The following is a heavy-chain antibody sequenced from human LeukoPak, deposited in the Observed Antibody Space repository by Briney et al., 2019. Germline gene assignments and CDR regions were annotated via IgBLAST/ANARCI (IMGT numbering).Heavy chain of an antibody. Sequence: SETLSLTCAVYGGSFSGYYWSWIRQPPGKGREGIGEINHSGSTNYNPSLKSRVTISVDTSKNQFSLKLSSVTAADTAVYYCARITESSSWSVWFDPWGQGTLVTVSS. D-gene: IGHD6-13*01. CDR2: INHSGST. CDR1: GGSFSGYY. J-gene: IGHJ5*02. CDR3: ARITESSSWSVWFDP. V-gene: IGHV4-34*01.